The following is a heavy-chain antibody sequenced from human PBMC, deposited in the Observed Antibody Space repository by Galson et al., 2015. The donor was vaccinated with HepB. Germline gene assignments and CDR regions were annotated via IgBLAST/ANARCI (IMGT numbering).Heavy chain of an antibody. CDR3: AKILGWSPGGFDY. Sequence: SLRLSCAASGFTFSSYAMSWVRQAPGKGLEWVSAISGSGGSTYYADSVKGRFTISRDNSKNTLYLQMNSLRAEDTAVYYCAKILGWSPGGFDYWGQGTLVTVSS. CDR1: GFTFSSYA. CDR2: ISGSGGST. J-gene: IGHJ4*02. D-gene: IGHD2-21*01. V-gene: IGHV3-23*01.